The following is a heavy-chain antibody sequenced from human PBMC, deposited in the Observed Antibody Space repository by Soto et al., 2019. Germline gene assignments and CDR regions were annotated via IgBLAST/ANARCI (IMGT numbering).Heavy chain of an antibody. CDR3: ARIPYRSASFDY. CDR2: ISYTGNT. D-gene: IGHD6-19*01. J-gene: IGHJ4*02. Sequence: SETLSLTCTVSGVSISSVSLSPNFWGWVRQPPGKGLEYIGSISYTGNTNYNPSLNSRVTISVDTSKNQFSLNLSSVTAADTAVYYCARIPYRSASFDYWGQGTLVTVSS. CDR1: GVSISSVSLSPNF. V-gene: IGHV4-61*01.